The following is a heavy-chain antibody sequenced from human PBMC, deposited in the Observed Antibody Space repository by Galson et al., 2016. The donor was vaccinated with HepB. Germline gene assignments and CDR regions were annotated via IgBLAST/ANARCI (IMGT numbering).Heavy chain of an antibody. J-gene: IGHJ4*02. CDR2: NNAAKANT. CDR3: ARNTYLRFFDWPCFDH. CDR1: GYTFTSYV. D-gene: IGHD3-9*01. Sequence: SVRVFCKASGYTFTSYVIYWVRHAPGQRPEYRGCNNAAKANTKYSQKFQGRVTISRDTSASTAYMELSSLTSEDTAIYYCARNTYLRFFDWPCFDHWGQGTLVTVSS. V-gene: IGHV1-3*01.